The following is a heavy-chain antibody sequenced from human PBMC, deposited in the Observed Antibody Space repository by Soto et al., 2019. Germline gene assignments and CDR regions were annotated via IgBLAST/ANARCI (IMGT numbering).Heavy chain of an antibody. Sequence: GGSLRLSCAASGFTFSSYSISWVRQAPWKGLEWVSAISGSGVSTYYADSVKGRFTISRDNSKNTLYLQMNSLRAEDTAVYYCANDPRGYASSRYPSLYDYFGQGTLVAVCS. V-gene: IGHV3-23*01. CDR3: ANDPRGYASSRYPSLYDY. CDR1: GFTFSSYS. CDR2: ISGSGVST. J-gene: IGHJ4*02. D-gene: IGHD3-22*01.